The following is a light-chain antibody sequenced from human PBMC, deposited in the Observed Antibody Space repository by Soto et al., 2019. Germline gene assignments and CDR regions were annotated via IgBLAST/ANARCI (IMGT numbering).Light chain of an antibody. CDR1: SSDVGGYNY. V-gene: IGLV2-11*01. CDR2: DVT. J-gene: IGLJ1*01. CDR3: CSYAGSYTYV. Sequence: QSALTQPRSVSGSPGQSVTISCTETSSDVGGYNYVSWYQHHPGKAPKFMIYDVTKRSSEVPDRFSGSKSGNTASLTISGLQAEDEADYYCCSYAGSYTYVFGTGTKLTVL.